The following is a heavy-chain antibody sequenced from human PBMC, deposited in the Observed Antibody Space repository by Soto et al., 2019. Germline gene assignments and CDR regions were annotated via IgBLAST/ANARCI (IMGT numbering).Heavy chain of an antibody. CDR2: IYSSVST. CDR1: GGSISSSSYY. V-gene: IGHV4-39*01. Sequence: SETLSLTCSVSGGSISSSSYYWGWIRQPPGKGLEWIGSIYSSVSTYYNPSLKSRVTIPVDTSKNQFSLKLTSVTAADTAVYYWAIQKLSYVQDAFDIWGEGTMVTVSS. D-gene: IGHD3-16*01. CDR3: AIQKLSYVQDAFDI. J-gene: IGHJ3*02.